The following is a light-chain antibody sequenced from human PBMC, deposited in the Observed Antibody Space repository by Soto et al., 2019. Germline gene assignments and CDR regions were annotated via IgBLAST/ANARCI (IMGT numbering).Light chain of an antibody. V-gene: IGLV2-14*01. CDR3: STYTTSRTLV. Sequence: QSALTQPASVSGSPGQSITISCTGTNSDVGGYEYVAWYQQHPGKVPKLMVSEVRNRPSGASNRFSGSKSGNTASLTISGLQAEDEADYYCSTYTTSRTLVFGSGTKVTV. J-gene: IGLJ1*01. CDR2: EVR. CDR1: NSDVGGYEY.